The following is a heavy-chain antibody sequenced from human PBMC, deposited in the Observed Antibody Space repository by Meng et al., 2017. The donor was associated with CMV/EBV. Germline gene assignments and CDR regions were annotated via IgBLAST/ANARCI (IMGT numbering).Heavy chain of an antibody. D-gene: IGHD4-23*01. V-gene: IGHV1-69*12. CDR2: IIPIFGTA. Sequence: QVRLGPFGAEVKKAGSSVKVSCKASGGTFSSYAISWVRQAPGQGLEWMGGIIPIFGTANYAQKFQGRVTITADESTSTAYMELSSLRSEDTAVYYCARAGDYGGRGYFDYWGQGTLVTVSS. CDR3: ARAGDYGGRGYFDY. J-gene: IGHJ4*02. CDR1: GGTFSSYA.